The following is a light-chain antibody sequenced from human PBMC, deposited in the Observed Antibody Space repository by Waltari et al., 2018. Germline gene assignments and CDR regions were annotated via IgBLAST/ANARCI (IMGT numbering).Light chain of an antibody. Sequence: SCRTLPRVGTYLLSYKRGPGHSPGLLLYDASYRATAIPARFSGSGSEADVALTSSSLQPEDFAVYYCQQRRNWPLTFGGGTRVEI. CDR1: PRVGTY. CDR2: DAS. CDR3: QQRRNWPLT. J-gene: IGKJ4*01. V-gene: IGKV3-11*01.